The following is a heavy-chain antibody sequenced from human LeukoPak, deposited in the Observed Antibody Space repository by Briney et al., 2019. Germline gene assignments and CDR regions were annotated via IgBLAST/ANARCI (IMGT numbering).Heavy chain of an antibody. V-gene: IGHV4-59*01. CDR1: GGSISRYY. CDR3: ARGFRLGDAFDI. CDR2: IYYSGST. D-gene: IGHD3-10*01. J-gene: IGHJ3*02. Sequence: PSETLSLTCTVSGGSISRYYWSWIRQPPGKGLEWIGYIYYSGSTNYNPSLKSRVTISVDTSKNQFSLKLSSVTAADTAVYYCARGFRLGDAFDIWGQGTMVTVSS.